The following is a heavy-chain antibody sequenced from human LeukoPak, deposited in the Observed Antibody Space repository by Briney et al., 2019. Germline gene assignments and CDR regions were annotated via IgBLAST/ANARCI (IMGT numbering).Heavy chain of an antibody. J-gene: IGHJ3*02. CDR1: GGSISSSSYY. D-gene: IGHD6-6*01. V-gene: IGHV4-39*07. CDR2: IYYSGST. CDR3: ARVPRRVLNSSSSGAFDI. Sequence: SETLSLTCTVSGGSISSSSYYWGWIRQPPGKGLEWIGSIYYSGSTYYNPSLKSRVTISVDASKNQFSLKLSSVTAADTAVYYCARVPRRVLNSSSSGAFDIWGQGTMVTVSS.